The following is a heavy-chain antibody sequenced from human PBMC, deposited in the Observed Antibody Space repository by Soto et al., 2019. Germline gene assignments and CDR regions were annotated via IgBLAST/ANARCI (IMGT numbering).Heavy chain of an antibody. CDR2: ISGSGRST. CDR1: GFTFSSFA. CDR3: ARGGSITMVRGVIITPPAAFDI. Sequence: GGSLRLSCAASGFTFSSFAMSWVRQAPEKGLEWVTGISGSGRSTFYADSVKGRFTISRDNSKNSLYLQMNSLRAEDTAVYYCARGGSITMVRGVIITPPAAFDIWGQGTMVTVSS. V-gene: IGHV3-23*01. J-gene: IGHJ3*02. D-gene: IGHD3-10*01.